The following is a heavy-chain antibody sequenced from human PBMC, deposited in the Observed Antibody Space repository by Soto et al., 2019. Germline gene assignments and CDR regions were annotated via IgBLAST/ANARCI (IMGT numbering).Heavy chain of an antibody. CDR2: ISAYNGNT. J-gene: IGHJ6*02. D-gene: IGHD3-3*01. Sequence: QVQLVQSGAEVKKPGASVKVSCKASGYTFTSYGISWVRQAPGQGLEWMGWISAYNGNTNYAQKLQGRVTMTTDTATRTAYVELRSLRSDDTAVYYCARYVGMSAIFGVVSIMCNYYYGMYVWGQGTIVTVSS. V-gene: IGHV1-18*01. CDR1: GYTFTSYG. CDR3: ARYVGMSAIFGVVSIMCNYYYGMYV.